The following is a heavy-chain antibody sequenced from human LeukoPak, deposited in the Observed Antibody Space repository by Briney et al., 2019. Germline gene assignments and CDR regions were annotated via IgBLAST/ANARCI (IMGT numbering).Heavy chain of an antibody. CDR1: GGSINSYY. CDR3: ARRYYYYGMDV. J-gene: IGHJ6*02. Sequence: SETLSLTCTVSGGSINSYYWSWIRQPPGKGLEWIGYIYYSGSTNYNPSLKSRVTISVDTSKNQFSLKLSSVTAADTAVYYCARRYYYYGMDVWGQGTTVTVSS. CDR2: IYYSGST. V-gene: IGHV4-59*08.